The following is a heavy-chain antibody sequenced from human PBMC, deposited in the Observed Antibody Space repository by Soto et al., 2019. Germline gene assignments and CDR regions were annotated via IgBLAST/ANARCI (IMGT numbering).Heavy chain of an antibody. Sequence: SETLSLTCTVSGGSISSGDYYWSWLLQTPGKGLEWIGYIYYSGSTYYNPSLKSRFTISVDTSKNQFSLKLSSVTASDKAVYYCARPTYISGSPLVYWGQGTLVTVSS. V-gene: IGHV4-30-4*02. CDR2: IYYSGST. CDR1: GGSISSGDYY. J-gene: IGHJ4*02. CDR3: ARPTYISGSPLVY. D-gene: IGHD3-16*01.